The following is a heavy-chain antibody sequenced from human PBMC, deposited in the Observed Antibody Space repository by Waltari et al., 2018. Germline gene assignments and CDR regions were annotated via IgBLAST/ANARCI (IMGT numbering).Heavy chain of an antibody. V-gene: IGHV4-31*03. CDR1: GGSLTSSSYP. CDR3: ARIGGDYTSGWGFFDL. J-gene: IGHJ2*01. CDR2: IYPSGEN. Sequence: QVQLQESGPELVKPSQTLSLTCTFSGGSLTSSSYPWTWIRQHPGEGLEWIGYIYPSGENQYNPPPHSRVTISLDTSKNQFSLKLNSVAAADTAVDHGARIGGDYTSGWGFFDLWGRGTLVTVSS. D-gene: IGHD6-19*01.